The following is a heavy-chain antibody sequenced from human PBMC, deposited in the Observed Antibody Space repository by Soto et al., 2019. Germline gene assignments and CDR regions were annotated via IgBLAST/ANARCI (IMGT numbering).Heavy chain of an antibody. V-gene: IGHV5-51*01. D-gene: IGHD6-13*01. CDR2: IYPGDSDT. CDR1: GYSFTSYW. Sequence: GESLKISCKGSGYSFTSYWIGWVRQMPGKGLEWMGIIYPGDSDTRYSPSFQGQVTISADKSISTAYLQWSSLKASDTAMYYCARLPISYSSPAVYGMDVWGQGTTVTVSS. J-gene: IGHJ6*02. CDR3: ARLPISYSSPAVYGMDV.